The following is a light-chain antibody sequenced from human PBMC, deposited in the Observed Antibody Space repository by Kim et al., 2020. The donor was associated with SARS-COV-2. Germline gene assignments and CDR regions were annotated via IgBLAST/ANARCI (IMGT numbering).Light chain of an antibody. Sequence: EIQMTQSPSTLSASVGDRVTITCRASQSISSWLAWYQQKPGKAPKLLIYKASSLESGVPSRFSGSGSGTEFTLTISSLQPDDFATYYCQQYNSSPWTFGQGNKVDIK. CDR3: QQYNSSPWT. J-gene: IGKJ1*01. V-gene: IGKV1-5*03. CDR2: KAS. CDR1: QSISSW.